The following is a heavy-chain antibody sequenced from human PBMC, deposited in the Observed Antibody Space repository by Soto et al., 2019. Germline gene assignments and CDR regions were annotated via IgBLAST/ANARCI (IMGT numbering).Heavy chain of an antibody. V-gene: IGHV3-23*01. J-gene: IGHJ6*02. CDR2: ISGSGGST. Sequence: GGSLRLSCAASGLTFSSYAMSWVRQAPGKGLEWVSAISGSGGSTYYADSVKGRFTISRDDSKNTLYLQMNSLKTEDTAVYYCTTWEVLYSYYGMDVWGQGTTVTVSS. CDR1: GLTFSSYA. D-gene: IGHD2-8*01. CDR3: TTWEVLYSYYGMDV.